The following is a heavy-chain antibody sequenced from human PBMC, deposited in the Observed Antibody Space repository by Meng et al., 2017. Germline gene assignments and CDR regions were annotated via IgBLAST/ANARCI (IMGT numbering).Heavy chain of an antibody. V-gene: IGHV3-11*01. CDR1: GFTFSDYY. CDR3: ARGKGLFDP. CDR2: ISSSGSNI. J-gene: IGHJ5*02. Sequence: QVQSVGSGEGLVTRGGALRLSCADSGFTFSDYYMSWTRQAPGKELEWVSYISSSGSNIYYADSVKGRFTISRDNAKNTLYLQMNSLRAEDTAVYYCARGKGLFDPWGQGTLVTVSS.